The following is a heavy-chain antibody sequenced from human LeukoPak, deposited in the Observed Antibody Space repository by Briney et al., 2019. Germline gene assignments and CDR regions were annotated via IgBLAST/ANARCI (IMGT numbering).Heavy chain of an antibody. CDR1: GGSFSGYY. Sequence: SETLSLTCAVYGGSFSGYYWSWIRQPPGKGLEWIGYISYSGTTNYNPSLKSRVTISVDTSKNQFSLKLSSVTAADTAVYYCARTVTRSSGIYYFDYWGQGTLVTVSS. J-gene: IGHJ4*02. CDR2: ISYSGTT. CDR3: ARTVTRSSGIYYFDY. V-gene: IGHV4-59*12. D-gene: IGHD3-22*01.